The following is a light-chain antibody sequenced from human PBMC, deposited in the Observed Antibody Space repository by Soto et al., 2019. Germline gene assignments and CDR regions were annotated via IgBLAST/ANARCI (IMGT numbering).Light chain of an antibody. V-gene: IGKV4-1*01. CDR2: WAS. CDR3: QQYYSTLWT. CDR1: QSVLYSSINKNY. Sequence: DIVMTQSPDSLAVSLGERATINCKSSQSVLYSSINKNYLAWYQQKPGQPPKLLIYWASTRESGVPDPFSGRGSGTDFTLTIRRLQAEDVAVYYCQQYYSTLWTFGQGTKVEIK. J-gene: IGKJ1*01.